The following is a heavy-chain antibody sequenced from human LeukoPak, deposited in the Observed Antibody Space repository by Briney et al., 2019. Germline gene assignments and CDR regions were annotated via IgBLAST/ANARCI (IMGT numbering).Heavy chain of an antibody. J-gene: IGHJ3*02. Sequence: SETLSLTCAVSGGSISSFSWGWIRRPPGKGLEWIGYVSYTGSSNYNPSLKSRVTMSLDTSKSQISLKLSSVTAADTAVYYCARDLGGWEPRAGTFDIWGQGTMVTVSS. CDR3: ARDLGGWEPRAGTFDI. D-gene: IGHD1-14*01. CDR2: VSYTGSS. V-gene: IGHV4-59*01. CDR1: GGSISSFS.